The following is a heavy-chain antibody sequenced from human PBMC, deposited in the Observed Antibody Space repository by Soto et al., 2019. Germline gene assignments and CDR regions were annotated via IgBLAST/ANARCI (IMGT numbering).Heavy chain of an antibody. Sequence: GASVKVSFKASGGTFSSYAISWLRQAPGQGLEWMGGIIPIFGTANYAQKFQGRVTITAGESTSTAYMELSSLRSEDTAVYYCATLGGYDILTGSFDYWGQGTLVTVSS. J-gene: IGHJ4*02. CDR2: IIPIFGTA. CDR1: GGTFSSYA. V-gene: IGHV1-69*13. D-gene: IGHD3-9*01. CDR3: ATLGGYDILTGSFDY.